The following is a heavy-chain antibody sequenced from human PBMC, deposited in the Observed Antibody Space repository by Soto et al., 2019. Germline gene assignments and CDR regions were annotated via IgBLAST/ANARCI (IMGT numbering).Heavy chain of an antibody. D-gene: IGHD6-19*01. Sequence: EVQLLDSGGGLIQPGGSLRLSCAASGFTFSSYAMGWFRQAPGMGLERVSSISGTYGTHYADSVRGRFTISTDNSKSTRYLHMHSLTAEDTPLYYCERDYGTGWCEGYFDYWGQGTLVTVSS. J-gene: IGHJ4*02. V-gene: IGHV3-23*01. CDR1: GFTFSSYA. CDR2: ISGTYGT. CDR3: ERDYGTGWCEGYFDY.